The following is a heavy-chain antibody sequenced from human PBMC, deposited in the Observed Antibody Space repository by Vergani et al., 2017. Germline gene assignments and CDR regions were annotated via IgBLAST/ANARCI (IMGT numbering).Heavy chain of an antibody. D-gene: IGHD3-10*01. Sequence: QVQLVQSGAEVKKPGASVKVSCKASGYTFTSYAMHWVRQAPGQRLEWMGWINAGNGNTKYSQKFQGRVTITRDTSASTAYMELSSLRSEDTAVYYCARAERSYALLEGGIDYWGQGTLVTVSS. J-gene: IGHJ4*02. V-gene: IGHV1-3*01. CDR1: GYTFTSYA. CDR3: ARAERSYALLEGGIDY. CDR2: INAGNGNT.